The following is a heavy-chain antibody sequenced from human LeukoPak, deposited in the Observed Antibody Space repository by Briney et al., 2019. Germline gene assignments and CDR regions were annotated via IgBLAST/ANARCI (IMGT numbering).Heavy chain of an antibody. CDR1: GGTFSSYA. Sequence: SVKVSCKASGGTFSSYAISWVRQAPGQGLEWMGGIIPIFGTANYAQKFQGRVTITADKSTSTAYMELSSLRSEDTAVYYCARDNIAARAFDIWGQGTMVTVSS. V-gene: IGHV1-69*06. J-gene: IGHJ3*02. CDR3: ARDNIAARAFDI. CDR2: IIPIFGTA. D-gene: IGHD6-6*01.